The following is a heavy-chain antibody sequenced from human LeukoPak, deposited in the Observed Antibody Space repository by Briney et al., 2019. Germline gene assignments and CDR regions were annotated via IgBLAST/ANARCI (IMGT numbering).Heavy chain of an antibody. D-gene: IGHD1-26*01. Sequence: SETLSLTCTGSGGSISSYYWSWIRQPAGKGLEWIGSIYYSGSTYYNPSLKSRVTISVDTSKNQFSLKLSSVTAADTAVYYCARQEWGLPSNYWGQGTLVTVSS. CDR3: ARQEWGLPSNY. V-gene: IGHV4-59*05. CDR1: GGSISSYY. J-gene: IGHJ4*02. CDR2: IYYSGST.